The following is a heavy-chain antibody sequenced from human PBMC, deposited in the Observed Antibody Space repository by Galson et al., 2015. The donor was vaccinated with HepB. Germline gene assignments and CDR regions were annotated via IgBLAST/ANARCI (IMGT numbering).Heavy chain of an antibody. CDR1: GYTFTSYA. J-gene: IGHJ4*02. Sequence: SVKVSCKASGYTFTSYAMHWVRQAPGQRLEWMGWINAGNGNTKYSQKFQGRVTITRDTSASTAYMELRSLRSEDTAVYYCARDHEWFFTGSGCWFDYWGQGTLVTVSS. V-gene: IGHV1-3*01. CDR2: INAGNGNT. D-gene: IGHD6-19*01. CDR3: ARDHEWFFTGSGCWFDY.